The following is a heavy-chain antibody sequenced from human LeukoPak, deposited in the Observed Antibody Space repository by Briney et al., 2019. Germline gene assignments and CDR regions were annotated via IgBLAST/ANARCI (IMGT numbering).Heavy chain of an antibody. CDR1: GYTFTSYA. CDR3: ARDSPREYQLLVYYHYGMDV. V-gene: IGHV7-4-1*02. CDR2: INTNTGNP. Sequence: ASVKVSCKASGYTFTSYAMNWVRQAPGQGLEWMGWINTNTGNPTYAQGFTGRFVFSLDTSVSTAYLQISSLKAEDTAVYYCARDSPREYQLLVYYHYGMDVWGQGTTVTVSS. J-gene: IGHJ6*02. D-gene: IGHD2-2*01.